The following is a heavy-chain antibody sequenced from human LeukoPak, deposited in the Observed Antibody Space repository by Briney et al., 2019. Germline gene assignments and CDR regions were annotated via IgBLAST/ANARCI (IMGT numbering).Heavy chain of an antibody. CDR1: GGSISSSNW. CDR3: ARVGGHGDYYGSGSH. J-gene: IGHJ4*02. D-gene: IGHD3-10*01. CDR2: IYHSGST. Sequence: SETLSFTCAVSGGSISSSNWWSWVRQPPGKGLEWIGEIYHSGSTNYNPSLKSRVTISVDKSKNQFSLKLSSVTAADTAVYYCARVGGHGDYYGSGSHWGQGTLVTVSS. V-gene: IGHV4-4*02.